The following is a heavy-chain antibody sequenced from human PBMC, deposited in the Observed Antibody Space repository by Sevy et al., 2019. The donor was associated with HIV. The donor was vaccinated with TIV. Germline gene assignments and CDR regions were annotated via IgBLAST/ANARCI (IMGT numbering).Heavy chain of an antibody. CDR2: FFFTGST. D-gene: IGHD2-15*01. V-gene: IGHV4-39*01. J-gene: IGHJ4*02. CDR1: GVSMSGSSND. Sequence: SETLSLTCTVSGVSMSGSSNDWGWIRQPPGKGLEWIASFFFTGSTYYNPSLKGRVTISVDMSKSQFSLKLSSVTAADTALYYCARQGGLVDRAFDYWGQGTLVTVSS. CDR3: ARQGGLVDRAFDY.